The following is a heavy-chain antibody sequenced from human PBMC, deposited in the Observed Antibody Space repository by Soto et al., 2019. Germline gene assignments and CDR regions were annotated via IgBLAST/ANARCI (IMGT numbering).Heavy chain of an antibody. V-gene: IGHV3-23*01. Sequence: EVQLLESGGGLVQPGGSLRLSCAASGFTFSSYAMSWVRQAPGKGLVWVSAISGSGGSTYYADSVKGRFTISRDNSKNTLYLQMNSLRAEDTAVYYCAKYSSGWYHPFDYWGQGTLVTVSS. CDR1: GFTFSSYA. J-gene: IGHJ4*02. CDR3: AKYSSGWYHPFDY. D-gene: IGHD6-19*01. CDR2: ISGSGGST.